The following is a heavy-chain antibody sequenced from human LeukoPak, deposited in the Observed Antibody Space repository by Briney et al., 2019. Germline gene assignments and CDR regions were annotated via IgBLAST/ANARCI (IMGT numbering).Heavy chain of an antibody. CDR3: ARYRKHRPLRFLDRSHHDYYMDV. V-gene: IGHV5-51*01. CDR1: GYSFTSYW. CDR2: IYPGDSDT. J-gene: IGHJ6*03. Sequence: GESLKISCKGSGYSFTSYWIGWVRQMPGKGLEWMGIIYPGDSDTRYSPSFQGQVTISADKSISTAYLQWSSLKASDTAMYYCARYRKHRPLRFLDRSHHDYYMDVWGKGTTVTVSS. D-gene: IGHD3-3*01.